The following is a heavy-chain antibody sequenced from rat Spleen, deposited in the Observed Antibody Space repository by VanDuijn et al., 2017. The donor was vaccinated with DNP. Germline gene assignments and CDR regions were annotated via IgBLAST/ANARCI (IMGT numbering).Heavy chain of an antibody. CDR1: GFSLTNYG. D-gene: IGHD1-10*01. J-gene: IGHJ3*01. CDR2: ISSGGNT. Sequence: QVQLKESGPGLVQPSQTLSLTCTVSGFSLTNYGIVWVRQPPGKVLEWIAAISSGGNTYYNSALLSRLSISRDTSKSQVFLKMNNLQTEDTAIYFCASGTTTWFAYWGQGTLVTVSS. V-gene: IGHV2S8*01. CDR3: ASGTTTWFAY.